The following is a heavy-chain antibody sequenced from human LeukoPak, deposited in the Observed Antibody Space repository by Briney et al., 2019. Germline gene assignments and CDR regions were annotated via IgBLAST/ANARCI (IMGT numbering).Heavy chain of an antibody. Sequence: SVKASCKASGGTFSSYAISWVRQAPGQGLEWMGGIIPIFGTANYAQKFQGRVTITTDESTSTAYMELSSLRSEDTAVYYCATPVDPYYYYYMDVWGKGTTVTVS. J-gene: IGHJ6*03. CDR2: IIPIFGTA. CDR1: GGTFSSYA. V-gene: IGHV1-69*05. CDR3: ATPVDPYYYYYMDV. D-gene: IGHD4-23*01.